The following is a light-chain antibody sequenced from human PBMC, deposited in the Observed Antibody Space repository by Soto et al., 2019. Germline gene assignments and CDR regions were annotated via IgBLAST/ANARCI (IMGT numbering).Light chain of an antibody. Sequence: EIVLTQSPATLSVSPGARAPLSCRASQSVSSSYLAWYQQKPGQAPRLLIYGASNRATGIPDRFSGSESGTDFTLTISRLEPEDFAVYYCQQYGSSPRTFGQGTKVDIK. CDR1: QSVSSSY. CDR2: GAS. J-gene: IGKJ1*01. V-gene: IGKV3-20*01. CDR3: QQYGSSPRT.